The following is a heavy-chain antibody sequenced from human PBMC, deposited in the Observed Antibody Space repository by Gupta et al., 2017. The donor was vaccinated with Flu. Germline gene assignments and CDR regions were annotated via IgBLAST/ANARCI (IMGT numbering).Heavy chain of an antibody. CDR3: ARDFTPVGYCSSTSCERGSFDY. J-gene: IGHJ4*02. V-gene: IGHV1-46*01. CDR1: GYTFSNHY. D-gene: IGHD2-2*01. Sequence: QVQLVQSGAEVKKPGASVKVSCKASGYTFSNHYMHWVRQAPGQGLEWMGIINPSGGTTNYAQKFQGRVTMTRDTSTTTVYMEMSSLTSEDTAIYYCARDFTPVGYCSSTSCERGSFDYWGQGTLVTVSS. CDR2: INPSGGTT.